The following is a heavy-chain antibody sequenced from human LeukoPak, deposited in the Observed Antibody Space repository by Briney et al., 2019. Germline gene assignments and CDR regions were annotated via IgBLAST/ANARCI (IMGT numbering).Heavy chain of an antibody. CDR2: INHGGST. D-gene: IGHD3-10*01. Sequence: SETLSLTCAVYGGSFSGYYWSWIRQPPGKGLEWIGEINHGGSTNYNPSLESRVTISVDTSKNQFSLKLSSVTAADTAVYYCARRAPYYGSGSYYSLSTPFDYWGQGTLVTVSS. CDR3: ARRAPYYGSGSYYSLSTPFDY. CDR1: GGSFSGYY. V-gene: IGHV4-34*01. J-gene: IGHJ4*02.